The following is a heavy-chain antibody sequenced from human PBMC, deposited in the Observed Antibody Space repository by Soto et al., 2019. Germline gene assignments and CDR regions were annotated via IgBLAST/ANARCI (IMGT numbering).Heavy chain of an antibody. CDR2: ITANCGSS. Sequence: PGGSLRLSCVASGLTFSRHAMVWVRQAPGKGLEWVSTITANCGSSDYGASVKGRFTISRDYAGSTLFLQMNSLRGEDTATYYCAKSPEWPNRYFDYWGQGTLVTVSS. D-gene: IGHD3-3*01. CDR3: AKSPEWPNRYFDY. J-gene: IGHJ4*02. V-gene: IGHV3-23*01. CDR1: GLTFSRHA.